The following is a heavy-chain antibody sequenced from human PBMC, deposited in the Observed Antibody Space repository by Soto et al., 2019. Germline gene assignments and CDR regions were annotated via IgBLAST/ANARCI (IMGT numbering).Heavy chain of an antibody. Sequence: QVQLVQSGTEVKKPGASVKVSCKASGYTFTSYGISWVRQAPGQGLEWMGWINAYNGNTNYAQKLQGRVTMTTDTXXXXXXXXXXXXXXXXXXXXXXXXXXXXXVEAFDIWGQGTMVTVSS. V-gene: IGHV1-18*01. CDR2: INAYNGNT. J-gene: IGHJ3*02. CDR3: XXXXXXXVEAFDI. CDR1: GYTFTSYG.